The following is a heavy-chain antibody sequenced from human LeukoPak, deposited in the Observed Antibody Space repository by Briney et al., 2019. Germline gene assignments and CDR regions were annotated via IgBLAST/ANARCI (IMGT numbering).Heavy chain of an antibody. J-gene: IGHJ5*02. Sequence: ASVKVSCKASGYTFTGYYIHWVRQAPGQGLEWMGWINPNINGTNYAQKFQGRVTMTRDMSTSTDYMELSSLRSEDTAIYYCARDNSVGDIAWWFDPWGQGTLVTVST. CDR3: ARDNSVGDIAWWFDP. CDR1: GYTFTGYY. V-gene: IGHV1-2*02. CDR2: INPNINGT. D-gene: IGHD3-10*01.